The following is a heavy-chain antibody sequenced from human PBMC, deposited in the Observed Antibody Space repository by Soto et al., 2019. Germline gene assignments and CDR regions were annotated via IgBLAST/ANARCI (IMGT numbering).Heavy chain of an antibody. CDR1: GVSIGSRIW. CDR2: TYHGGSA. J-gene: IGHJ4*02. V-gene: IGHV4-4*02. CDR3: ARSDGRY. Sequence: SETLSLTCTVSGVSIGSRIWWSWVRQPPGMGLEWIGETYHGGSANYNPSLKSRVYVSIDKSKNQFSLRLTSVTAADTAVYYCARSDGRYWGQGTLVTVSS.